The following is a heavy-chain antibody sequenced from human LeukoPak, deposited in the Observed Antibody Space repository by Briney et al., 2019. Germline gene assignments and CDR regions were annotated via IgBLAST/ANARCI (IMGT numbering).Heavy chain of an antibody. V-gene: IGHV3-21*01. D-gene: IGHD3-10*01. J-gene: IGHJ5*02. CDR2: ISSSSYI. CDR3: AKDGEYYGSGSVGWFDP. Sequence: GGSLRLSCAASGFTFSSYSMNWVRQAPGKGLEWVSSISSSSYIYYADSVKGRFTISRDNAKNSLYLQMNSLRAADTAVYYCAKDGEYYGSGSVGWFDPWGQGTLVTVSS. CDR1: GFTFSSYS.